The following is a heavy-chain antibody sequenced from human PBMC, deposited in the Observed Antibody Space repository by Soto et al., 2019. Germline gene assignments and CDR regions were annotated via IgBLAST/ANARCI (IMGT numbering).Heavy chain of an antibody. CDR3: ARAAPYDSSGYYYPLGFDY. V-gene: IGHV1-69*13. D-gene: IGHD3-22*01. CDR2: IIPIFGTA. Sequence: SVKVSCKASGGTFSSYAISWVRQAPGQGLEWMGGIIPIFGTANYAQKFQGRVTITADESTSTAYMELSSLRSEDTAVYYCARAAPYDSSGYYYPLGFDYWGQGTLVTVSS. J-gene: IGHJ4*02. CDR1: GGTFSSYA.